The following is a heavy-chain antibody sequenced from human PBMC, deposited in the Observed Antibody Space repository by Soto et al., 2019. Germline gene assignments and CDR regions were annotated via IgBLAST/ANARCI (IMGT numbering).Heavy chain of an antibody. V-gene: IGHV4-59*01. D-gene: IGHD5-18*01. J-gene: IGHJ4*02. CDR2: IYYSGST. Sequence: PSATLSLTCTASGGSISSYYWSWIRQPPGKGLEWIGYIYYSGSTNYNPSLKSRVTISVDTSKNQFSLKLSSVTAADTAVYYCARGDSYAYFDYWGQGTLVTVSS. CDR1: GGSISSYY. CDR3: ARGDSYAYFDY.